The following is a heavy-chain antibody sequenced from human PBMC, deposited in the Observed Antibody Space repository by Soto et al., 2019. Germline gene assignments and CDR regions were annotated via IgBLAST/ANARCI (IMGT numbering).Heavy chain of an antibody. V-gene: IGHV4-59*01. J-gene: IGHJ5*02. CDR3: ARDLSRSNWFDP. CDR1: GGSISSYY. Sequence: SETLSLTCTVSGGSISSYYWSWIRQPPGKGLEWIGYIYYGGSTNYNPSLKSRVTISVDTSKNQFSLKLGSVTAADTAVYYCARDLSRSNWFDPWGQGTLVTVSS. CDR2: IYYGGST.